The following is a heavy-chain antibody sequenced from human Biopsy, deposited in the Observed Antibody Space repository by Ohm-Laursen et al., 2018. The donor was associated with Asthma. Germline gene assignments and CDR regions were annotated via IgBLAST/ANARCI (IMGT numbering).Heavy chain of an antibody. Sequence: TQTLTLTCSFSGFTLSSSGANVNWIRQPPGEALEWLARIDWEEGKFYSTSLRTRLTISKGSSEDQVVLTMTNMGPVDTATYYCTRHNDYWGPGILVTVSS. J-gene: IGHJ4*02. CDR2: IDWEEGK. D-gene: IGHD1-14*01. V-gene: IGHV2-70*04. CDR3: TRHNDY. CDR1: GFTLSSSGAN.